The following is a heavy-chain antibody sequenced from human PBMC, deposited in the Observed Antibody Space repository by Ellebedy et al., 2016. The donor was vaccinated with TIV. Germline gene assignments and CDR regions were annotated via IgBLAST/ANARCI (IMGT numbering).Heavy chain of an antibody. V-gene: IGHV3-21*01. CDR1: GFTFSSYS. D-gene: IGHD1-26*01. Sequence: GGSLRLSXAASGFTFSSYSMNWVRQAPGKGLEWVSSISSRSSNIYYADSEKGRFTISRDNAKNSLYLQMNSLRAEDTAVYYCARDPVGTTGPIDYWGQGTLVTVSS. CDR2: ISSRSSNI. J-gene: IGHJ4*02. CDR3: ARDPVGTTGPIDY.